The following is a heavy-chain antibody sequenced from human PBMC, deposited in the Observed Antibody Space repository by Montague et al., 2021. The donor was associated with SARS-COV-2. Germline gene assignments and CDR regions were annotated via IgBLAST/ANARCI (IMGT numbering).Heavy chain of an antibody. V-gene: IGHV4-39*01. Sequence: SETLSLTCTVSSGSISSSSYYWGWIRQPPGKGLEWIGSIYYSGSTYYNPSLKSRVTISVDTSKNQFSLKLSSVTAADTAVYYCARRVGQWLPRYQYYFDYWGQGTLVTVSS. D-gene: IGHD6-19*01. J-gene: IGHJ4*02. CDR1: SGSISSSSYY. CDR2: IYYSGST. CDR3: ARRVGQWLPRYQYYFDY.